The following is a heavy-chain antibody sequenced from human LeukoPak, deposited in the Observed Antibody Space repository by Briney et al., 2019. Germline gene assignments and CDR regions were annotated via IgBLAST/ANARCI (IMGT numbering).Heavy chain of an antibody. Sequence: SETLSLTYTVSGGSISSSSYYWGWIRQPPGKGLEWIGSIYYSGSTYYNPSLKSRVTISVDTSKNQFSLKLSSVTAADTAVYYCARHEIVVVITTEFDYWGQGTLVTVSS. V-gene: IGHV4-39*01. CDR3: ARHEIVVVITTEFDY. D-gene: IGHD3-22*01. J-gene: IGHJ4*02. CDR1: GGSISSSSYY. CDR2: IYYSGST.